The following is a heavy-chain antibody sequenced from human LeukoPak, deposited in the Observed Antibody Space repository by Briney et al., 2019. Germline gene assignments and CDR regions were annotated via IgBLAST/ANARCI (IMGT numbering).Heavy chain of an antibody. J-gene: IGHJ4*02. CDR2: INPNSGGT. V-gene: IGHV1-2*04. Sequence: GASVKVSCKASGYTFTGYYMHWVRQAPGQGLEWMGWINPNSGGTNYAQKFQGWVTMTRDTSISTAYMELSRLRSDDTAVYYCARVSSSGYSYGHFDYWGQGTLVTVSS. CDR3: ARVSSSGYSYGHFDY. D-gene: IGHD5-18*01. CDR1: GYTFTGYY.